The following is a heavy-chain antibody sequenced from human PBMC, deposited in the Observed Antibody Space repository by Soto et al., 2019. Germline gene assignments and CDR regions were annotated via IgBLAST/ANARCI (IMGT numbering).Heavy chain of an antibody. V-gene: IGHV3-30*04. D-gene: IGHD6-19*01. Sequence: GGSLRLSCAASGFPFSIYGMHWVRQAPGKGLVWVALISYDGRNKYYVDPVKGRFTISRDNSKNTLYMEMKSLRGEDTAVYYCARGGSDWSLDYWGQGTLVTVSS. CDR1: GFPFSIYG. CDR2: ISYDGRNK. CDR3: ARGGSDWSLDY. J-gene: IGHJ4*02.